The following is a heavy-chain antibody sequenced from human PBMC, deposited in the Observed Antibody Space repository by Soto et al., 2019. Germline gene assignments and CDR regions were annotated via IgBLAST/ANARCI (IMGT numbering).Heavy chain of an antibody. J-gene: IGHJ5*02. CDR1: GFTFSSYS. V-gene: IGHV3-21*01. CDR3: ARGPHRLAITDYDYNWLDP. CDR2: ISSSSSYI. Sequence: PGGSLRLSCAASGFTFSSYSMNWVRQAPGKGLEWVSSISSSSSYIYYADSVKGRFTISRDNAKNSLYLQMNSLRAEDTAVYYCARGPHRLAITDYDYNWLDPWGQGTLVTVSS. D-gene: IGHD3-3*01.